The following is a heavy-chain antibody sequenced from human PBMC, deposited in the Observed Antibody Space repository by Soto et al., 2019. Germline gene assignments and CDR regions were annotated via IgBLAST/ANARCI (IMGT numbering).Heavy chain of an antibody. Sequence: ASETLSLTCAVHGGSFSDYYWSWIRQPPGKGLEWIGEINYSGRTNYNPSLESRVTISVDTSKNQFSLTLSSMTAADTAGYYCARTGHLFDYWGQGISVT. V-gene: IGHV4-34*01. CDR3: ARTGHLFDY. J-gene: IGHJ4*02. CDR1: GGSFSDYY. CDR2: INYSGRT.